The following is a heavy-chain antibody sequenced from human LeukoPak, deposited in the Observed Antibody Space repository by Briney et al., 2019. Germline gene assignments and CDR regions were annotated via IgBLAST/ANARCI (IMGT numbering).Heavy chain of an antibody. J-gene: IGHJ4*02. CDR3: ARQNSGIYRRAHDY. V-gene: IGHV3-64*01. CDR2: ISSNGGST. D-gene: IGHD1-26*01. CDR1: GFTFSTYA. Sequence: GGSLRLSCAASGFTFSTYAMHWVRQAPGKGLEYVSGISSNGGSTYYANSVKGRFTISRDNSKNTLYLQMGSLRAEDMAVYYCARQNSGIYRRAHDYWGQGTLVTVSS.